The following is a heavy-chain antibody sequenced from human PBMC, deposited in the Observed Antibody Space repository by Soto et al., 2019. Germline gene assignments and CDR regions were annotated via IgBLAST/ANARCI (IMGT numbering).Heavy chain of an antibody. CDR1: GLIFENFG. Sequence: QPGGSLRLSCAASGLIFENFGMSWVRQAPGKGLEWISSISGSGFKKYYADSVKGRFTISRDNSKSTVYLELNNLSAEDTAVYHCAKNQGVELVPLATVDWFDPWGQGSVVTVSS. CDR2: ISGSGFKK. CDR3: AKNQGVELVPLATVDWFDP. D-gene: IGHD1-26*01. J-gene: IGHJ5*02. V-gene: IGHV3-23*01.